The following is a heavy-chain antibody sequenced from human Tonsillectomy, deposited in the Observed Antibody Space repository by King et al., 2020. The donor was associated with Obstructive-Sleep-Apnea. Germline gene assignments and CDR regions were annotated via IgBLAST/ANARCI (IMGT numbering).Heavy chain of an antibody. Sequence: VQLVESGGGLVQPGGSLRLSCAASGFTFNDYWMNWVRQAPGKGLEWVANINQDGSEIYYVDSLRGRFTISRDTAKNSLFLQMSSLRAEDTAVYYCAREKHLIGGVRDYYYGMDVWGRGTTVTVSS. CDR3: AREKHLIGGVRDYYYGMDV. V-gene: IGHV3-7*01. D-gene: IGHD2/OR15-2a*01. CDR2: INQDGSEI. CDR1: GFTFNDYW. J-gene: IGHJ6*02.